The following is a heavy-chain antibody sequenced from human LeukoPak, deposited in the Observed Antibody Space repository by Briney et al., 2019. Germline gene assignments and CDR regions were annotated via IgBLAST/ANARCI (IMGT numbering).Heavy chain of an antibody. Sequence: PSETLSLTCTVSGGSISSSSYYWGWIRQPPGKGLEWIGSIYYSGSTYYNPSLKSRVTISVDTSKNQFSLKLSSVTAADTAVYYCARDAFIVVVPAAISNWFDPWGQGTLVAVSS. CDR3: ARDAFIVVVPAAISNWFDP. CDR2: IYYSGST. CDR1: GGSISSSSYY. V-gene: IGHV4-39*07. D-gene: IGHD2-2*01. J-gene: IGHJ5*02.